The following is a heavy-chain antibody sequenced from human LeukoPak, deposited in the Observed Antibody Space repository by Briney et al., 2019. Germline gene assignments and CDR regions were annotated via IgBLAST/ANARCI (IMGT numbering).Heavy chain of an antibody. CDR2: IYTSGST. J-gene: IGHJ3*02. CDR3: AREGSSWYREVFDAFDI. V-gene: IGHV4-61*02. D-gene: IGHD6-13*01. Sequence: SETLSLTCTVSGGSITSGSYYWSWIRQPAGKGLEWIGRIYTSGSTNYNPSLKSRVTMSVDTSKNQFSLKLSSVTAADTAVYYCAREGSSWYREVFDAFDIWGQGTMVTVSS. CDR1: GGSITSGSYY.